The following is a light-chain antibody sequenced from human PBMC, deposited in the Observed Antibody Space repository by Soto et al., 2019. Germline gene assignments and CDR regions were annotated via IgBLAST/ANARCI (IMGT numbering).Light chain of an antibody. Sequence: SELTEPGYVSGLGGQSITITCTGTSSDIGGYNYVSWFQQHPGKAPKLMIFDVSNRPSGVSNRFSGSKSGNTASLTISGLQAEDEADYYCSSYTFSSTQVFGSGTKVTVL. J-gene: IGLJ1*01. CDR2: DVS. CDR3: SSYTFSSTQV. CDR1: SSDIGGYNY. V-gene: IGLV2-14*03.